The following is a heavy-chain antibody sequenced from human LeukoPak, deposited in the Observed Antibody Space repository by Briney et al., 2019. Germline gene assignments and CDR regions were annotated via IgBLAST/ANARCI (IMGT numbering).Heavy chain of an antibody. D-gene: IGHD3-3*01. CDR2: IYYSGST. J-gene: IGHJ4*02. CDR3: ARGLLRFLSPVDY. Sequence: MTSETLSLTCTVSGGSISSSSYYWGWIRQPPGKGLEWIGSIYYSGSTYYNPSLKSRVTISVDTSKNQFSLKLSSVTAADTAVYYCARGLLRFLSPVDYWGQGTLVTVSS. CDR1: GGSISSSSYY. V-gene: IGHV4-39*07.